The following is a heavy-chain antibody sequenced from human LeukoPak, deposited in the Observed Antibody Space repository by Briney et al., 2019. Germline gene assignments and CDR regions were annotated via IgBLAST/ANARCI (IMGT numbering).Heavy chain of an antibody. V-gene: IGHV5-51*01. D-gene: IGHD3-3*01. CDR1: GYSFTSYW. J-gene: IGHJ4*02. CDR2: IYPGDSDT. Sequence: GESLKISCKGSGYSFTSYWIGWARQMPGKGLEWMGIIYPGDSDTRYSPSFQGQVTISADKSISTAYLQWSSLKASDTAMYYCAVHYDFWSGYSVTAYYFDYWGQGTLVTVSS. CDR3: AVHYDFWSGYSVTAYYFDY.